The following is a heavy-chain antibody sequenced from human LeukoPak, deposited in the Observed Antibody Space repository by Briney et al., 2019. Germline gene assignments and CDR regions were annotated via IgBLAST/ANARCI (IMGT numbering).Heavy chain of an antibody. CDR1: GFTFSDHY. CDR3: AKDNRRHYTSGPNPDSLH. CDR2: GRNKASSYTT. Sequence: GGSLRLSCAASGFTFSDHYMDWVRQAPGKGLEWVGRGRNKASSYTTEYAASVKGRFTISRDNAKNSLYLQMNSLRVEDTAFYYCAKDNRRHYTSGPNPDSLHWGQGALVTVSS. V-gene: IGHV3-72*01. J-gene: IGHJ4*02. D-gene: IGHD6-19*01.